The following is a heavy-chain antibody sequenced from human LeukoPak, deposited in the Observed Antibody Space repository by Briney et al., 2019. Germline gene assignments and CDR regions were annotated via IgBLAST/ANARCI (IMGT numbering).Heavy chain of an antibody. CDR2: IYYSGST. CDR1: GGSISSSSYY. J-gene: IGHJ4*02. V-gene: IGHV4-39*01. D-gene: IGHD3-10*01. CDR3: ASSTYYYGSPSYYFDY. Sequence: SETLSLTCTVSGGSISSSSYYWVRIRHPPGKGREWFGSIYYSGSTYYNPALKSRVTISVDASKKQFSLKLSSVTAGRAAVYYCASSTYYYGSPSYYFDYWGQGTLVSVSS.